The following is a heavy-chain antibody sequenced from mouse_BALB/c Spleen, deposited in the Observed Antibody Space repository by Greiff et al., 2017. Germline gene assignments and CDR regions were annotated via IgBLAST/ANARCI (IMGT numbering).Heavy chain of an antibody. V-gene: IGHV5-6-5*01. CDR1: GFTFSSYS. CDR2: ISSGGST. J-gene: IGHJ3*01. CDR3: ARGGITTVVATPFAY. D-gene: IGHD1-1*01. Sequence: DVMLVESGGGLVKPGGSLKLSCAASGFTFSSYSMSWVRQTPEKRLEWVASISSGGSTYYPDSVKGRFTISRDNARNILYLQMSSLRSEDTAMYYCARGGITTVVATPFAYWGQGTLVTVSA.